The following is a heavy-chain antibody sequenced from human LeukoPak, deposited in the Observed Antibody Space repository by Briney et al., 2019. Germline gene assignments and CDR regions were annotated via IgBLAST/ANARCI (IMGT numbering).Heavy chain of an antibody. CDR2: ISWNSGSI. CDR3: AKVGWDGYFDY. Sequence: PGRSLRLSCAASGFTFNDYAMHWVRQAPGKGLEWVSGISWNSGSIGYADSVKGRFTISRDNAKNSLYLQMNSLRAEDTALYYCAKVGWDGYFDYWGQGTLVTVSS. J-gene: IGHJ4*02. D-gene: IGHD6-19*01. V-gene: IGHV3-9*01. CDR1: GFTFNDYA.